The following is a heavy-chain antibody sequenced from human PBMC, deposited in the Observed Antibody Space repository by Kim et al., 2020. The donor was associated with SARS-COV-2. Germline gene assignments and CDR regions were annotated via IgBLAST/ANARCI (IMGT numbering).Heavy chain of an antibody. CDR2: ISWNSGSI. CDR1: GFTFGDYA. CDR3: AKEGVGATHFDY. D-gene: IGHD1-26*01. V-gene: IGHV3-9*01. J-gene: IGHJ4*02. Sequence: GGSLRLSCAASGFTFGDYAMHWVRQAPGKGLEWVSGISWNSGSIGYADSLKGRFTISRDNAKNSLYLQMNSLRAEDTALYYCAKEGVGATHFDYWGQGTLVTVYS.